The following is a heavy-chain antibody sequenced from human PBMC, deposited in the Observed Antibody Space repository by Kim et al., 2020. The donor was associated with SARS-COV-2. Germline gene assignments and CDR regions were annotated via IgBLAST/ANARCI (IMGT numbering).Heavy chain of an antibody. J-gene: IGHJ6*02. D-gene: IGHD3-10*01. CDR3: AGETYGSEIYGMDV. Sequence: NPSLKSRVTISVDTSKNQVSLKLSSVTAADTAVYYCAGETYGSEIYGMDVWGQGTTVTVSS. V-gene: IGHV4-59*01.